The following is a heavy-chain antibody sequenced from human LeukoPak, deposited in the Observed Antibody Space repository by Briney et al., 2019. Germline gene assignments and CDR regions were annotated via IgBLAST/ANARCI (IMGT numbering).Heavy chain of an antibody. D-gene: IGHD3-3*01. J-gene: IGHJ4*02. Sequence: GGSLRLSCAASGFIFTGYFMSWVRQAPGKGLEWVASIKHDGSEKYYVDSVRGRFTISRDNTKNLLYLQMSSLRAEDTAVYYCATDRGWRTSGYYLYYFEYWGQGPWSPSPQ. CDR3: ATDRGWRTSGYYLYYFEY. CDR2: IKHDGSEK. CDR1: GFIFTGYF. V-gene: IGHV3-7*01.